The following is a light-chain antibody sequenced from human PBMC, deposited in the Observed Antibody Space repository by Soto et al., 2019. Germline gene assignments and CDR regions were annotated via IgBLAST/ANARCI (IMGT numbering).Light chain of an antibody. CDR1: ASNIGSVT. CDR2: SNN. J-gene: IGLJ1*01. Sequence: QTVVTQPPSASGTPGQRVTISCSGSASNIGSVTVNWYQQLPGTAPKLLIYSNNQRPSGVPDRFSGSKSGTSASLAISGLQSEDEADYYCAAWDDSLNGFVFGTGTKLTVL. V-gene: IGLV1-44*01. CDR3: AAWDDSLNGFV.